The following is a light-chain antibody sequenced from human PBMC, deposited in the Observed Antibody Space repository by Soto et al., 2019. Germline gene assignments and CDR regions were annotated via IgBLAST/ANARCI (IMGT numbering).Light chain of an antibody. J-gene: IGKJ2*01. V-gene: IGKV1-5*01. CDR2: DAS. Sequence: DIQMTQSPSTLSASVGDRVTITCRASQSISSWLAWYQQKPGKAPKLLIYDASSLESGVPSMVSGSGSGTECTLTISSLQPDYFATYYCQQYNSYSTFGQGTKLEIK. CDR3: QQYNSYST. CDR1: QSISSW.